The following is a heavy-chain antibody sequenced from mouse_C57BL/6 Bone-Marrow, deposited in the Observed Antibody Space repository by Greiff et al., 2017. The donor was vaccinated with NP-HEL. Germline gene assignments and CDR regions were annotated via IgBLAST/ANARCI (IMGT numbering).Heavy chain of an antibody. Sequence: EVKLVESGGGLVKPGGSLKLSCAASGFTFSDYGMHWVRQAPEKGLEWVAYISSGSSTIYSADTVKGRFTISRDNAKNTLFLQMTSLRSEDTAMYYCARLGYYGPWFAYRGQGTLVTVAA. D-gene: IGHD1-1*01. CDR2: ISSGSSTI. CDR3: ARLGYYGPWFAY. J-gene: IGHJ3*01. CDR1: GFTFSDYG. V-gene: IGHV5-17*01.